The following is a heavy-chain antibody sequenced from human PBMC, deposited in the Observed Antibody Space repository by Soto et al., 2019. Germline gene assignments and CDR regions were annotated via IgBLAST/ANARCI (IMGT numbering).Heavy chain of an antibody. D-gene: IGHD6-13*01. CDR1: GFTFTSSA. J-gene: IGHJ6*02. V-gene: IGHV1-58*01. Sequence: ASVKVSCKASGFTFTSSAVQWVRQARGQRLEWIGWIVVGSGNTNYAQKFQERVTITRDMSTSTAYMELSSLRSEGTAVYYCAADEGPAGSSSWYYYGMDVWGQGTTVTVSS. CDR3: AADEGPAGSSSWYYYGMDV. CDR2: IVVGSGNT.